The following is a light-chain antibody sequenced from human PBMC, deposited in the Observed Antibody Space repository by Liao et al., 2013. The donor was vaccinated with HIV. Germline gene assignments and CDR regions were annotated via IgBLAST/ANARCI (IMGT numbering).Light chain of an antibody. CDR3: QAWDSTSPWV. CDR2: EDR. V-gene: IGLV3-21*01. J-gene: IGLJ3*02. CDR1: NMGSKS. Sequence: SSVLTQPPSVSVAPGKTARITCGGDNMGSKSVHWYQQKPGQAPVLIIYEDRNRPSGIPERFSGSNSGDTATLTISGTQAVDEADYFCQAWDSTSPWVFGGGTKLTVL.